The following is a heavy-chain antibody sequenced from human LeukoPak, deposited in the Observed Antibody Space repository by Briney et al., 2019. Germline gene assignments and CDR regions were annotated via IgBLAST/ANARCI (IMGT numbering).Heavy chain of an antibody. CDR3: ASSYYDVLTGYWGYFDY. CDR2: MYYTGST. Sequence: SETLSLTCTVSGGSISSNSYFWGWIRQPPGKGLEWIGSMYYTGSTYHNPSLKSRVTISADTSSNQFSLKLRPVTAADTAVYYCASSYYDVLTGYWGYFDYWGQGTLVTVSS. V-gene: IGHV4-39*01. D-gene: IGHD3-9*01. CDR1: GGSISSNSYF. J-gene: IGHJ4*02.